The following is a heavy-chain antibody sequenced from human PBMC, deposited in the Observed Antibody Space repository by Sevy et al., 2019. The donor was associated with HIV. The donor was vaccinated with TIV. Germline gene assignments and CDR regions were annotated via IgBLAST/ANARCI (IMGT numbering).Heavy chain of an antibody. J-gene: IGHJ6*02. Sequence: GGSLRLSCAASGLAFSTYGLYWVRQAPGKGLEWVAVIWFDGSEKYYADSVKGRFTISRDNSKNTLYLQMNSLTAADTAVYYCARGQGDDYNYGLDVWGQGTTVTVSS. CDR1: GLAFSTYG. D-gene: IGHD1-26*01. CDR2: IWFDGSEK. CDR3: ARGQGDDYNYGLDV. V-gene: IGHV3-33*01.